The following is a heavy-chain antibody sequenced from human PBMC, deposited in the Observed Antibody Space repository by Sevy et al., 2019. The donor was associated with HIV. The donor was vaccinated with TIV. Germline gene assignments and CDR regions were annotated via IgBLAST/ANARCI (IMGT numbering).Heavy chain of an antibody. CDR2: IKSKTDGGTT. V-gene: IGHV3-15*01. Sequence: GGSLRLSCAASGFTFSSYSMNWVRQAPGKGLEWVGRIKSKTDGGTTDYAAPVKGRFTISRDDSKNTLYLQMNSLKTKDTAVYYCTTVESYYDSSDYSQGDAFDIWGQGTMVTVSS. D-gene: IGHD3-22*01. CDR1: GFTFSSYS. CDR3: TTVESYYDSSDYSQGDAFDI. J-gene: IGHJ3*02.